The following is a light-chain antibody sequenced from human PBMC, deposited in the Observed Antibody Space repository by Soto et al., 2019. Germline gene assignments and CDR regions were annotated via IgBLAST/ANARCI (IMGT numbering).Light chain of an antibody. CDR1: QGISNY. V-gene: IGKV1-27*01. J-gene: IGKJ4*01. CDR3: QKYNSAPALT. CDR2: AAS. Sequence: DIQMTQSPSSLSASVGDRVTVTCRASQGISNYLAWYQQKPGKVPKLLIYAASTLQSGVPSRFSGSGSGTDFTLTISSLQPEDVATYYCQKYNSAPALTFGGGTKVEIK.